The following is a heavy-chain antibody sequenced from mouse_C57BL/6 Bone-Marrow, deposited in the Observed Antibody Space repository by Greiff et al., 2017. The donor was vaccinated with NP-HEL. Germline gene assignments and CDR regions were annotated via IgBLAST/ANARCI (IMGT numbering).Heavy chain of an antibody. CDR1: GYTFTDYY. J-gene: IGHJ3*01. D-gene: IGHD2-4*01. CDR2: INPYNGGT. V-gene: IGHV1-19*01. Sequence: EVQLQQSGPVLVKPGASVKMSCKASGYTFTDYYMNWAKQSHGKSLEWIGVINPYNGGTSYNQKFKGKATLTVDKSSSTAYMELNSLTSEDSAVYYGASYDYDGFAYWGQGALVTVSA. CDR3: ASYDYDGFAY.